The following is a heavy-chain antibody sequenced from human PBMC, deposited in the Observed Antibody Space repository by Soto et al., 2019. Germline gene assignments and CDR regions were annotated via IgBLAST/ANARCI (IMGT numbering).Heavy chain of an antibody. CDR2: VYSNGHT. D-gene: IGHD2-8*01. J-gene: IGHJ5*02. CDR1: CDSMSNNNYH. V-gene: IGHV4-39*01. CDR3: ESLTNGRPGDA. Sequence: TXESLSLTFTVSCDSMSNNNYHWGWTRQPPGKGLEWIGTVYSNGHTYHNPSLKSRLAMAVDTSKNQFSLSLISVTAADTAVYFCESLTNGRPGDAWGQGTLVTVSS.